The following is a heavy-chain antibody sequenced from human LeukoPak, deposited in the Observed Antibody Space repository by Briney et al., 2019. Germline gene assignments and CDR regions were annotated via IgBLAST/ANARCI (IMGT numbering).Heavy chain of an antibody. CDR3: ARGRVVLAEFDY. J-gene: IGHJ4*02. D-gene: IGHD2-2*01. CDR1: GGTFSSYA. CDR2: IIPIFGTT. Sequence: SVKVSCKASGGTFSSYAISWVRQAPGQGLEWMGGIIPIFGTTNYAQKFQGRVTITADESTSTAYMELSSLRSEDTAVYYCARGRVVLAEFDYWGQGTLVTVSS. V-gene: IGHV1-69*13.